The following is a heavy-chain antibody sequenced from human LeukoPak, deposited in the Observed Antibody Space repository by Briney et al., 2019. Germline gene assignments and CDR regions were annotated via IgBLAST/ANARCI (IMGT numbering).Heavy chain of an antibody. CDR1: GGSISSSSYY. D-gene: IGHD3-16*02. V-gene: IGHV4-39*01. Sequence: SETLSFTCTVSGGSISSSSYYWGWIRQPPGKGLEWIGSIYYSGSTYYNPSLKSRVTISVDTSKNQFSLKLSSVTAADTAVYYCARQYDYVWGSYRYVFDYWGQGTLVTVSS. J-gene: IGHJ4*02. CDR3: ARQYDYVWGSYRYVFDY. CDR2: IYYSGST.